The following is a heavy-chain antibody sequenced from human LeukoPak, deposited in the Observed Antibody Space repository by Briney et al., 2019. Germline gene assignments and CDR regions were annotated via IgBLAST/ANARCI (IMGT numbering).Heavy chain of an antibody. J-gene: IGHJ4*02. D-gene: IGHD2-15*01. Sequence: ASVKVSCKASEYIFTAYYIHWVRQAPGQGPEWMGWINPNSGDTNFEQKFRGRVTMTGDMSIRTAYMELRALRSDDTALYYCAREGGNGGFDYWGQGTLVTVSS. CDR2: INPNSGDT. CDR3: AREGGNGGFDY. V-gene: IGHV1-2*02. CDR1: EYIFTAYY.